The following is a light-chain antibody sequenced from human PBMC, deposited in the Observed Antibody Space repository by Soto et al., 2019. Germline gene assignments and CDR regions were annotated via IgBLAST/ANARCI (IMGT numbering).Light chain of an antibody. J-gene: IGLJ2*01. CDR3: CSYAGRSNVV. V-gene: IGLV2-23*02. Sequence: QSVLTQPASVSGSPGQSITISCTGTSGDVGTYNLVSWYQQHPGRAPKLIIFEVNKRPSRVSNRLSGSKSGNTASLAISGLQADDEADYHCCSYAGRSNVVCGGGTKLTVL. CDR2: EVN. CDR1: SGDVGTYNL.